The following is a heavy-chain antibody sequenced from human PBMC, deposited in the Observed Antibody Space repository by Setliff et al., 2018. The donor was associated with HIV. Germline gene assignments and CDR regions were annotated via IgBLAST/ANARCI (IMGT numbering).Heavy chain of an antibody. Sequence: SETLSLTCSVSGGSVTSRSFYWVWLRQPPGKGLVWVGSLYYTGTTYYNLSLKSRVTMALDTYENQFSLRGNSVTAADTVVYYCARLRELLRGFSYFDFWGRGILVTVSS. J-gene: IGHJ4*02. CDR1: GGSVTSRSFY. D-gene: IGHD1-26*01. CDR2: LYYTGTT. CDR3: ARLRELLRGFSYFDF. V-gene: IGHV4-39*01.